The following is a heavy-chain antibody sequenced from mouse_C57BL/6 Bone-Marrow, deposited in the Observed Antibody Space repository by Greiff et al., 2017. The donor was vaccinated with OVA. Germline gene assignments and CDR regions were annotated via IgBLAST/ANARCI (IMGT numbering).Heavy chain of an antibody. D-gene: IGHD1-1*01. CDR3: AKTGFITTVVATLDWYFDV. CDR2: IWSGGST. CDR1: GFSLTSYG. J-gene: IGHJ1*03. Sequence: VHLVESGPGLVQPSQSLSITCTVSGFSLTSYGVHWVRQPPGKGLEWLGVIWSGGSTDYNAAFISRLSISKDNSKSQVFFKMNSLQADDTAIYYCAKTGFITTVVATLDWYFDVWGTGTTVTVSS. V-gene: IGHV2-4*01.